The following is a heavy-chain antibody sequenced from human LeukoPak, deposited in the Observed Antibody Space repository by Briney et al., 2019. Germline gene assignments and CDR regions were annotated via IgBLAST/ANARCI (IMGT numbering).Heavy chain of an antibody. CDR3: ARGEYFDP. CDR2: INTNTGIP. D-gene: IGHD2/OR15-2a*01. J-gene: IGHJ5*02. V-gene: IGHV7-4-1*02. Sequence: GASVKISCKASGYIFTTDAMNWVRQAPGQGLEWMGWINTNTGIPTYAQGFTGRFVFSLDTSVTTAYLQISSLKAEDTAVYYCARGEYFDPWGQGTLVTVSS. CDR1: GYIFTTDA.